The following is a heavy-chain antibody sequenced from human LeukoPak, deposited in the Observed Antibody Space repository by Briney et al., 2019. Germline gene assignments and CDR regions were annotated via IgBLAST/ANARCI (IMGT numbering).Heavy chain of an antibody. CDR2: VYQSGIT. Sequence: SETLSLTCAVSGYSISSGYYWGWIRQPPGKGLEWIGNVYQSGITYYNASLKSRVTISVDTSKNQFSLKLNSVTATDTSVYYCARRYSNSYFDYWGQGTLVTVSS. CDR1: GYSISSGYY. D-gene: IGHD4-11*01. J-gene: IGHJ4*02. V-gene: IGHV4-38-2*01. CDR3: ARRYSNSYFDY.